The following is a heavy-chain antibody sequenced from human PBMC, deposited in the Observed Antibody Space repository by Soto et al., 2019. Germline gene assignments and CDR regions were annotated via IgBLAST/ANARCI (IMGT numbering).Heavy chain of an antibody. CDR3: ARDLGYYDSSGYFDY. V-gene: IGHV3-11*01. CDR2: ISSSGSII. CDR1: GFSFSDYY. Sequence: GGSLRLSCAASGFSFSDYYMDWVRQAPGKGLEWVSYISSSGSIIYYADSVKGRFTISRDNAKNSLYLQMNSLRAEDTAVYYCARDLGYYDSSGYFDYWGQGTLVTVSS. J-gene: IGHJ4*02. D-gene: IGHD3-22*01.